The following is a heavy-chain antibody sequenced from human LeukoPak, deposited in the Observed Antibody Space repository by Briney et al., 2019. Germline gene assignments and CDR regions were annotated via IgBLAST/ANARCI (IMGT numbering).Heavy chain of an antibody. Sequence: GGSLRLSCAASGFTFSSYAMSWVRQAPGKGLEWVSAISGSGGSTYYADSVKGRFTISRDNSKNTLYLQMNSLRAEGTAVYYCAKDLRRGVRAFYYYGMDVWGKGTTVTVSS. J-gene: IGHJ6*04. CDR2: ISGSGGST. CDR1: GFTFSSYA. V-gene: IGHV3-23*01. D-gene: IGHD2-8*02. CDR3: AKDLRRGVRAFYYYGMDV.